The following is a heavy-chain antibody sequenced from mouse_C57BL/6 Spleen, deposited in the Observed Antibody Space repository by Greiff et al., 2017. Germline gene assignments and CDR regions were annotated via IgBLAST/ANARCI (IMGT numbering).Heavy chain of an antibody. CDR3: ARGTTAYFEV. D-gene: IGHD1-2*01. CDR2: ISDGGSYT. Sequence: DVHLVEPGGGLVKPGGSLKLSCAASGFTFSSYAMSWVRQTPEKRLEWVATISDGGSYTYYPDNVKGRFTISRDNAKNNLYLQMSHLKSEDTAMYYCARGTTAYFEVWGTGATVTVSS. V-gene: IGHV5-4*01. J-gene: IGHJ1*03. CDR1: GFTFSSYA.